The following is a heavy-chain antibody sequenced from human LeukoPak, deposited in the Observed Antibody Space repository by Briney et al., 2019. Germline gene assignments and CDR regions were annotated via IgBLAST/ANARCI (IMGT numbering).Heavy chain of an antibody. J-gene: IGHJ6*02. Sequence: PGGALRLSCAASGFTVSSYYMTWVRQAPGKGLEWVSVIYSGGSTYYADSVKGRIAISRDNSKNTLFLQMNSLRAEDTAVYYCARSYSNHLFGMDVWGHGTTVTVSS. CDR3: ARSYSNHLFGMDV. D-gene: IGHD4-11*01. V-gene: IGHV3-66*01. CDR2: IYSGGST. CDR1: GFTVSSYY.